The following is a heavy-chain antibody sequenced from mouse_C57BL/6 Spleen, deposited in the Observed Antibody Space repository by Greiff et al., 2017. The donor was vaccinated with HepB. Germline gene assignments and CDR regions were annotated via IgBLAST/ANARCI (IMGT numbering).Heavy chain of an antibody. CDR1: GYTFTNYW. CDR2: IYPGGGYT. J-gene: IGHJ4*01. CDR3: ARGGAMDY. Sequence: VQLQESGAELVRPGTSVKMSCKASGYTFTNYWIGWAKQRPGHGLEWIGDIYPGGGYTNYNEKFKGKATLTADKSSSTAYMQFSSLTSEDSAIYYCARGGAMDYWGQRTSVTVSS. V-gene: IGHV1-63*01.